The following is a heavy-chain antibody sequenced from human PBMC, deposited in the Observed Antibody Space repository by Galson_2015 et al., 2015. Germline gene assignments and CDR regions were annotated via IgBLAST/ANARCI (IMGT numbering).Heavy chain of an antibody. Sequence: SVKVSCKASGGTFSSYAISWVRQAPGQGLEWMGGIIPIFGTANYAQKFQGRVTITADESTSTAYMELSSLRSEDTAVYYCARVMAVAGVYDAFDIGGQGTMVTVSS. CDR1: GGTFSSYA. V-gene: IGHV1-69*13. CDR2: IIPIFGTA. J-gene: IGHJ3*02. CDR3: ARVMAVAGVYDAFDI. D-gene: IGHD6-19*01.